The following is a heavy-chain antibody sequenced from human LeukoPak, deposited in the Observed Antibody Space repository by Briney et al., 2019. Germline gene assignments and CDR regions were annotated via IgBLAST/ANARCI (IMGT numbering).Heavy chain of an antibody. D-gene: IGHD5-24*01. CDR3: ARGRGWIDP. CDR2: VNEDGSEK. V-gene: IGHV3-7*01. Sequence: GGSLRLSCAASGFTFTNNWMTWFRQAPGKGLEWVANVNEDGSEKNYVDSVKGRFTISRDNAKNSVYLQMNNLRVEETAVYYCARGRGWIDPWGQGTLVTVSP. CDR1: GFTFTNNW. J-gene: IGHJ5*02.